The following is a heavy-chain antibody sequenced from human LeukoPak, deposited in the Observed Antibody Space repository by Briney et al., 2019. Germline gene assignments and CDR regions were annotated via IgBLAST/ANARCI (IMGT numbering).Heavy chain of an antibody. CDR3: AKLGIPAAIRGWFDP. Sequence: GGSLRLSCSASGFTFSSYAMHWVRQAPGKGLEYVSAISSNGGSTYYADSVKGRFTISRDNSKNTLYLQMSSLRAEDTAVYYCAKLGIPAAIRGWFDPWGQGTLVTVSS. J-gene: IGHJ5*02. CDR1: GFTFSSYA. D-gene: IGHD2-2*01. V-gene: IGHV3-64D*06. CDR2: ISSNGGST.